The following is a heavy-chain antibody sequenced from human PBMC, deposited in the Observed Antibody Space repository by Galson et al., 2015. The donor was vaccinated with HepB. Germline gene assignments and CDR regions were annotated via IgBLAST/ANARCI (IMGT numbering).Heavy chain of an antibody. Sequence: PALVKPTQTLTLTCTVSGFSLSNARMGVSWIRQPPGKALEWLAHIFSNDEKSYSTSLKSRLTISKDTSKSQVVLTMTNMDPVDTATYYCARIVRGHYYGMDVWGQGTTGTVSS. V-gene: IGHV2-26*01. CDR2: IFSNDEK. J-gene: IGHJ6*02. CDR1: GFSLSNARMG. CDR3: ARIVRGHYYGMDV.